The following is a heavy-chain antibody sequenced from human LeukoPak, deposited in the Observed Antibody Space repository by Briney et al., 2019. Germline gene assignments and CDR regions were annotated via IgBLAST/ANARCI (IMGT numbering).Heavy chain of an antibody. J-gene: IGHJ4*02. Sequence: GGSLRLSCAASGFTFSSYAMSWVRQAPGKGLEWVSAISGSGGTTYYADSVKGRFTISRDNSKNTLYLQMNSLGADDTAVYYCAKGNWRYFDYWGQGTLVTVSS. CDR3: AKGNWRYFDY. CDR2: ISGSGGTT. CDR1: GFTFSSYA. D-gene: IGHD1-1*01. V-gene: IGHV3-23*01.